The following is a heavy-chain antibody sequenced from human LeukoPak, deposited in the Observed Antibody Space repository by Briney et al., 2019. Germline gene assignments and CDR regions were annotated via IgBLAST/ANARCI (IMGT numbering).Heavy chain of an antibody. CDR1: GYTLTELA. CDR3: ARVLQWLVRGEGYYYYGMDV. D-gene: IGHD6-19*01. Sequence: GASGKVSCKVSGYTLTELAMHWVRQAPGKGLEWMGGCDPEDGETIYAQKFQGRGTMTEDTSTDTAYMELSSRRSEDTAVYYCARVLQWLVRGEGYYYYGMDVWGQGTTVTVSS. J-gene: IGHJ6*02. V-gene: IGHV1-24*01. CDR2: CDPEDGET.